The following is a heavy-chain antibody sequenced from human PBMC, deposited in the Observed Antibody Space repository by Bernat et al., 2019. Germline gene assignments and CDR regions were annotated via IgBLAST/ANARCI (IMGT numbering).Heavy chain of an antibody. V-gene: IGHV3-74*01. Sequence: EVQLVESGGGLVQPGGSLRLSCAASGSTFSTYRMHWVRHAPGKGLMWVSRINNDGTGTSYADSVKGRFTISRDNAKNTLYLQMNSLRAEDTAMYYCLNFKSASWGQGTLVTVSS. D-gene: IGHD3-3*01. CDR2: INNDGTGT. J-gene: IGHJ5*02. CDR3: LNFKSAS. CDR1: GSTFSTYR.